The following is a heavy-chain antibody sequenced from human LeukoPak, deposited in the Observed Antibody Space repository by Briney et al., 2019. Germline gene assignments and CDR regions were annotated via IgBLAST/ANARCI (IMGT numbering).Heavy chain of an antibody. Sequence: SVKVSCKASGYTFTSYGISWVRQAPGQGLEWMGGIIPIFGTANYAQKFQGRVTITTDESTSTAYMELSSLRSEDTAVYYCATRGYYDSSGYYSYYYYYMDVWGKGTTVTVSS. V-gene: IGHV1-69*05. CDR2: IIPIFGTA. D-gene: IGHD3-22*01. CDR3: ATRGYYDSSGYYSYYYYYMDV. CDR1: GYTFTSYG. J-gene: IGHJ6*03.